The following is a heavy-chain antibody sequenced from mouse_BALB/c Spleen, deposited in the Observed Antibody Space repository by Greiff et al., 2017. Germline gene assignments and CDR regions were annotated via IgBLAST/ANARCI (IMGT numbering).Heavy chain of an antibody. CDR2: ISDGGSYS. D-gene: IGHD1-1*01. Sequence: EVQRVESGGGLVKPGGSLKLSCAASGFTFSDYYMYWVRQTPEKRLEWVATISDGGSYSYYPYSVKGRFTISSDNAKNNLYLQMSSLKSEDTAMCYCARDPSTTVVATGGYYAMDYWGQGTSVTVSS. CDR3: ARDPSTTVVATGGYYAMDY. J-gene: IGHJ4*01. V-gene: IGHV5-4*02. CDR1: GFTFSDYY.